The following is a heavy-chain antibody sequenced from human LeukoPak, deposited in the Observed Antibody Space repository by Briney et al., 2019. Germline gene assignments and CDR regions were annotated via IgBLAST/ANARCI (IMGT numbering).Heavy chain of an antibody. CDR1: GGSFSGYY. Sequence: TSETLSLTCAVYGGSFSGYYGSWIRQPPGKGLEWIGEINHSGSTNYNPSLKSRVTISVDTSKNQFSLKLSSVTAADTAVYYCARSRLPEQRGYLEFDYWGQGTLVTVSS. CDR3: ARSRLPEQRGYLEFDY. V-gene: IGHV4-34*01. CDR2: INHSGST. D-gene: IGHD5-18*01. J-gene: IGHJ4*02.